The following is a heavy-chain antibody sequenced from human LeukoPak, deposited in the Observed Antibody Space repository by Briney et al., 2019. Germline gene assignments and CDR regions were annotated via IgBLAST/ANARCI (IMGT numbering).Heavy chain of an antibody. CDR3: ARTGVGGGYRFDY. D-gene: IGHD1-26*01. J-gene: IGHJ4*02. CDR1: GFSFSNYA. V-gene: IGHV3-23*01. Sequence: PGGSLRLSCVAPGFSFSNYAMTWVRQAPGKGLEWASGISGSGGSTYYADSVRGRFTISRDNFKNTLDLQMSSLGGEDTAIYYCARTGVGGGYRFDYWGQGTLVTVSS. CDR2: ISGSGGST.